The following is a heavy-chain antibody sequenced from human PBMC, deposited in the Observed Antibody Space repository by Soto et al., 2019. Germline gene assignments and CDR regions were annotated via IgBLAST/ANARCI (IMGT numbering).Heavy chain of an antibody. J-gene: IGHJ3*02. V-gene: IGHV1-69*13. Sequence: SVKVSCKASGRTFSSYAISWVRQAPGQGLEWMGGIIPIFGTANYAQKFQGRVTITADESTSTAYMELSSLRSEDTAVYYCARGIGGDYGRFHDAFDIWGQGTMVTVSS. CDR3: ARGIGGDYGRFHDAFDI. CDR1: GRTFSSYA. CDR2: IIPIFGTA. D-gene: IGHD4-17*01.